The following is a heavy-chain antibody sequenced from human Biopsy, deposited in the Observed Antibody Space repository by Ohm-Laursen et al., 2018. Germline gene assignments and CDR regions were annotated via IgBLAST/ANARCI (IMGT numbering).Heavy chain of an antibody. CDR2: FAPANGKT. CDR1: GHAATEFS. CDR3: AADINVWNVNY. V-gene: IGHV1-24*01. J-gene: IGHJ4*02. D-gene: IGHD1-1*01. Sequence: ASVKASCKVSGHAATEFSMHWVRQAPGKGLEWMGGFAPANGKTIYAQKFQGRVTMTEDTSTDTAYMELSSLRSEDTAVYYCAADINVWNVNYWGQGTQVTVSS.